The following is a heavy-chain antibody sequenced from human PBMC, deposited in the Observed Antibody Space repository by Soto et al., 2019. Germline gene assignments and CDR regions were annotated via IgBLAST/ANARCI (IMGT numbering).Heavy chain of an antibody. CDR3: ANTRGGGRELRHLDAFDI. J-gene: IGHJ3*02. Sequence: QVQLQESGPGLVKPSQTLSLTCTVSGGSISSGGYYWSWIRQHPGKGLEWIGYIYYSGSTYYNPSLKTRVTISGDPSKNQFARKLSSVTAADTAVYYCANTRGGGRELRHLDAFDIWGQGTMVTVSS. CDR2: IYYSGST. V-gene: IGHV4-31*03. CDR1: GGSISSGGYY. D-gene: IGHD1-26*01.